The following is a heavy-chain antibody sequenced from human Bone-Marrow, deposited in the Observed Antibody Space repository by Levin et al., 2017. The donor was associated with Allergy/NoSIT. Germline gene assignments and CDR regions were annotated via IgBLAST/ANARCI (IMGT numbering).Heavy chain of an antibody. V-gene: IGHV1-18*01. Sequence: ASVKVSCKASGYTFTSYGISWVRQAPGQGLEWMGWISAYNGNTNYAQKLQGRVTMTTDTSTSTAYMELRSLRSDDTAVYYCAREEIWRDSSGDYPFDYWGQGTLVTVSS. CDR1: GYTFTSYG. CDR2: ISAYNGNT. D-gene: IGHD3-22*01. CDR3: AREEIWRDSSGDYPFDY. J-gene: IGHJ4*02.